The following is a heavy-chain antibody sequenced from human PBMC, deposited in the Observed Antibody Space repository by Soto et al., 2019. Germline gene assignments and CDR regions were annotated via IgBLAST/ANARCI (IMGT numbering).Heavy chain of an antibody. Sequence: EVQLVESGGDLVQPGGSLRLSCAASGFAVSSNYMTWVRQAPGKGLEWVSVIHSGGDTHYADSVRGRFTISRDNSKNTLYRQMNSLRAEDTAVYYCARSRTGTTYGGMDVWGQGNTVTVSS. CDR1: GFAVSSNY. J-gene: IGHJ6*02. CDR3: ARSRTGTTYGGMDV. D-gene: IGHD1-7*01. V-gene: IGHV3-66*01. CDR2: IHSGGDT.